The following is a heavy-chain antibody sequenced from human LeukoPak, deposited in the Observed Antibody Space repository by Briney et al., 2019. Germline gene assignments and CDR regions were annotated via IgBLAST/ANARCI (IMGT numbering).Heavy chain of an antibody. CDR1: GYTFTSYG. J-gene: IGHJ6*03. V-gene: IGHV1-18*01. CDR2: ISAYNGNT. CDR3: ARGPGSGSLRDYYYYYYMDV. D-gene: IGHD3-10*01. Sequence: ASVKVSCKASGYTFTSYGISWVRQAPGQGLEWMGWISAYNGNTNYAQKLQGRVTMTTDTSTSTAYMELRSLRSEDTAVYYCARGPGSGSLRDYYYYYYMDVWGKGTTVTVSS.